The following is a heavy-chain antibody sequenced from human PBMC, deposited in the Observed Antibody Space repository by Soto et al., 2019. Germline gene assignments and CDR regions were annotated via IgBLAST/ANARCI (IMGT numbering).Heavy chain of an antibody. CDR2: ILYTGNT. J-gene: IGHJ6*02. CDR3: ARAAYGSGSYYAPYYYYAMDV. CDR1: GASISSYY. D-gene: IGHD3-10*01. V-gene: IGHV4-59*01. Sequence: QVQLQESGPGLVKPSETLALTCTVSGASISSYYWSWIRQPPGKGLEWLGYILYTGNTNYSPSLESRVTMSVDTSKNQVSLKLSAVTAADTAVYFCARAAYGSGSYYAPYYYYAMDVWGQGTTVTVSS.